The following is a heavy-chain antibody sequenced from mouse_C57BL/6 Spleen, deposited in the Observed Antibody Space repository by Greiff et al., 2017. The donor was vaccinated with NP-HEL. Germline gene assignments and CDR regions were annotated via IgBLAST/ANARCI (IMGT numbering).Heavy chain of an antibody. CDR2: IWPGGLT. J-gene: IGHJ2*01. Sequence: VQLPQSGPGLVQPSQSLSITCTVSGFSLTSYGVHWVRQSPGKGLAWLGVIWPGGLTASTAAFISLLTISKDNSKSQVFFKMNSLQADDTAIYYCARIYSNYQYYFDDWGQGTTLTVSS. V-gene: IGHV2-2*01. CDR1: GFSLTSYG. D-gene: IGHD2-5*01. CDR3: ARIYSNYQYYFDD.